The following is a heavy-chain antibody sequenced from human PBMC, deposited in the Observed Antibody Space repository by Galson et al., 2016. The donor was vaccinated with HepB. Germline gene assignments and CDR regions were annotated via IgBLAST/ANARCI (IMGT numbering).Heavy chain of an antibody. D-gene: IGHD6-19*01. CDR1: GFTFRSYS. V-gene: IGHV3-30-3*01. CDR2: ISYDGNNK. CDR3: ARGFHRIVVPGTGEGGFDF. J-gene: IGHJ4*02. Sequence: SLRLSCAASGFTFRSYSMHWVRQAPGKGLEWVAFISYDGNNKYYADSVKGRFTISRDNSNNTQYLQMNSLRGDDMAVYYCARGFHRIVVPGTGEGGFDFWGQGTLVTVSS.